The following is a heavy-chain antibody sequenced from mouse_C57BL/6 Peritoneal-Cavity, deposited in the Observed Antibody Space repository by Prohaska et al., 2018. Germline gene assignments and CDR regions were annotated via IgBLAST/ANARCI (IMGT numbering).Heavy chain of an antibody. V-gene: IGHV5-17*01. CDR2: ISSGSSSI. D-gene: IGHD1-1*01. J-gene: IGHJ1*03. CDR1: GFTLSDYG. CDR3: ATPYYGSSSYWYFDV. Sequence: EVQLVESGGGLVKPGGSLKLSCAASGFTLSDYGMHWVRQAPEKGLGWVAYISSGSSSIYYADTVKGRFTISRDNAKNTRFLQMTSLRSEDTAMYYCATPYYGSSSYWYFDVWGTGTTVTVSS.